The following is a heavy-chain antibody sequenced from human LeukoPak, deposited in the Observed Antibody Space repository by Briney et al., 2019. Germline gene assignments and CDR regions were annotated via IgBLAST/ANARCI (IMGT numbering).Heavy chain of an antibody. V-gene: IGHV1-69*13. D-gene: IGHD3-22*01. CDR3: ASSKDYHDSSGYARTLDY. CDR1: GYTFTGYY. Sequence: SVKVSCKASGYTFTGYYMYWVRQAPGQGLEWMGGIIPIFGTANYAQKFQGRVTITADESTSTAYMELSSLRSEDTAIYYCASSKDYHDSSGYARTLDYWGQGTLVTVSS. CDR2: IIPIFGTA. J-gene: IGHJ4*02.